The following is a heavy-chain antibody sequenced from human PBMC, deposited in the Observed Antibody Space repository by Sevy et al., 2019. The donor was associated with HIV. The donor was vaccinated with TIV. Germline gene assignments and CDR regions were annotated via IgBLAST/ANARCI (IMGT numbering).Heavy chain of an antibody. J-gene: IGHJ4*02. CDR1: GYTFTGYY. D-gene: IGHD1-26*01. CDR2: INPNSGGT. CDR3: ARARVAGSYYSMGY. Sequence: ASVKVSCKASGYTFTGYYMHWVRQDPGQGLEWMGWINPNSGGTNCAQKFQRRVTMTRDTSISTAYMELSRLRSDDTAVYYCARARVAGSYYSMGYWGQGTLVTVSS. V-gene: IGHV1-2*02.